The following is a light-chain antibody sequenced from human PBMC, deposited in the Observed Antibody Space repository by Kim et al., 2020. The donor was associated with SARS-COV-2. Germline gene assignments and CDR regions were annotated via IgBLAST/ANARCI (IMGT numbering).Light chain of an antibody. CDR3: SSYTLRTTWV. CDR2: DVT. Sequence: GQSVTITCTGTSRDIGSYPRVSWYRQPPGSAPKLFIFDVTERPSGVPDRFSGSKSDTTASLTISGLQPEDEADYYCSSYTLRTTWVFGGGTQLTVL. V-gene: IGLV2-18*02. J-gene: IGLJ3*02. CDR1: SRDIGSYPR.